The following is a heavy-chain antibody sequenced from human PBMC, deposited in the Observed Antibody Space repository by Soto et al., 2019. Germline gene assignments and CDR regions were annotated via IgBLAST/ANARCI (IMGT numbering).Heavy chain of an antibody. J-gene: IGHJ6*02. D-gene: IGHD3-10*01. V-gene: IGHV4-59*01. Sequence: SETLSLTCTVSGGSISSYYWSWIRQPPGKGLEWIGYIYYSGSTNYNPSLKSRVTISVDTSKNQFSLKLSSVTAADTAVYYCASSRYYYGSGSYDYYYYYGMDVWGQGTTVTVS. CDR3: ASSRYYYGSGSYDYYYYYGMDV. CDR2: IYYSGST. CDR1: GGSISSYY.